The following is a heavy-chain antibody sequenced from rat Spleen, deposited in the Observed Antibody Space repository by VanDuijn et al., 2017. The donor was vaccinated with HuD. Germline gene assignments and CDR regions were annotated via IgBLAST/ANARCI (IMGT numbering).Heavy chain of an antibody. J-gene: IGHJ2*01. CDR2: ISYDGSST. CDR3: TRENWRPDY. Sequence: EVQLVESGGGLVQPGRSLKLSCAASGFTFSDYNMAWVRQAPKKGLEWVATISYDGSSTYYPDSVEGRFTVSRDNAKSTLYLQMDSLRSEDTATYYCTRENWRPDYWGQGVMVTVSS. V-gene: IGHV5-7*01. CDR1: GFTFSDYN. D-gene: IGHD4-2*01.